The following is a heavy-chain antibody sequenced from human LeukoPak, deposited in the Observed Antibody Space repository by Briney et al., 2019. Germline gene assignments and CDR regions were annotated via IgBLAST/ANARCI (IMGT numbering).Heavy chain of an antibody. CDR2: ISAYNGNT. J-gene: IGHJ3*02. V-gene: IGHV1-18*01. CDR1: GYTFTSYG. D-gene: IGHD2-21*02. CDR3: ARERVVTAMYALDI. Sequence: ASVKVSCKASGYTFTSYGISWLRQAPGQGLEWMGWISAYNGNTNYAQKLQGRVTMTTDTSTSTAYMELRSLRSDDTAVYYCARERVVTAMYALDIWGQGTMVTVSS.